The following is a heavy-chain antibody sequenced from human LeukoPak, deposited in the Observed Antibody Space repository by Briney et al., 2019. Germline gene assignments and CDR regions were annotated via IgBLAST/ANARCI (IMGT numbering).Heavy chain of an antibody. D-gene: IGHD3-16*01. CDR2: IYYSGST. CDR1: GGSISSYY. V-gene: IGHV4-59*01. Sequence: SETLSLTCTVSGGSISSYYWSWIRQPPGKGLEWIGYIYYSGSTNYNPSLKSRVTISVDTSKNQFSLKLSSVTAADTAVYYCATGGERSRIIRFWGQGTLVTVSS. J-gene: IGHJ4*02. CDR3: ATGGERSRIIRF.